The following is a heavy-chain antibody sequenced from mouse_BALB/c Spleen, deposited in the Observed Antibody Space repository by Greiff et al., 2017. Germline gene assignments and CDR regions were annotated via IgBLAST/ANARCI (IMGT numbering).Heavy chain of an antibody. CDR1: GFTFSSYA. CDR3: AREGGGTTY. CDR2: ISSGGSYT. Sequence: EVQGVESGGGLVKPGGSLKLSCAASGFTFSSYAMSWVRQSPEKRLEWVAEISSGGSYTYYPDTVTGRFTISRDNAKNTLYLEMSSLRSEDTAMYYCAREGGGTTYWGQGTLVTVSA. J-gene: IGHJ3*01. D-gene: IGHD4-1*01. V-gene: IGHV5-9-4*01.